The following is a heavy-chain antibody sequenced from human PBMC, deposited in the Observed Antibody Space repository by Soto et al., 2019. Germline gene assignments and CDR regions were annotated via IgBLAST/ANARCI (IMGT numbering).Heavy chain of an antibody. CDR3: ARAGRGQSVYWRVY. CDR2: VSGSGSGT. D-gene: IGHD2-8*02. CDR1: GITFSTYP. V-gene: IGHV3-23*01. Sequence: PGGSLRLSWAASGITFSTYPMNLVRQAPGKGLEWVASVSGSGSGTYGAETVKGLVSVSKDSSERTLYLQTVSRRAEDTPIYSCARAGRGQSVYWRVYWGQGTLVTVSS. J-gene: IGHJ4*02.